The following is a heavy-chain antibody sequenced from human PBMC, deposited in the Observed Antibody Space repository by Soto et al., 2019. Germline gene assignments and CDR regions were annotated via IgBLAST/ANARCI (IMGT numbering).Heavy chain of an antibody. CDR3: ARVSKGQWGVQRDWYYGMDV. V-gene: IGHV3-74*01. Sequence: PGGSLRLSCVASGLTVSTYWMHWVRQPPGKGLVWVSRINSDGSSTSYADSVKGRFTISRDNAKNTLYLQMNSLRAEDTAVYYCARVSKGQWGVQRDWYYGMDVWGQGITATVSS. CDR1: GLTVSTYW. CDR2: INSDGSST. D-gene: IGHD6-19*01. J-gene: IGHJ6*02.